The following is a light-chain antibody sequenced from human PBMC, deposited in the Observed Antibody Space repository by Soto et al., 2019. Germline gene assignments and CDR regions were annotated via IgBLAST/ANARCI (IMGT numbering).Light chain of an antibody. CDR3: SSYTSSSALAV. CDR1: SSDVGGYNY. J-gene: IGLJ7*01. V-gene: IGLV2-14*01. Sequence: ALTQPASVSGSPGQSITISCTGTSSDVGGYNYVSWYQQHPGKAPKLMIYDVSNRPSGVSNRFSGSKSGNTASLTISGLQAEDEADYYCSSYTSSSALAVFGGGTQLTVL. CDR2: DVS.